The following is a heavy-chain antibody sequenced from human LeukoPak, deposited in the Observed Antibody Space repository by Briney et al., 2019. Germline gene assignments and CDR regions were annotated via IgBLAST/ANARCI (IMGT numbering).Heavy chain of an antibody. CDR1: GHSLSRSGSF. J-gene: IGHJ5*02. V-gene: IGHV4-39*01. CDR3: AARCCPCRCCNLWPHH. Sequence: SETLSLTCSVCGHSLSRSGSFWASVRQPPGEGLERIGNIHHSGSTYYNPSLKSRLTISVDTTKNQFFLQLTSVTAAGTAVYYCAARCCPCRCCNLWPHHWGQGILVTVSS. CDR2: IHHSGST. D-gene: IGHD5-24*01.